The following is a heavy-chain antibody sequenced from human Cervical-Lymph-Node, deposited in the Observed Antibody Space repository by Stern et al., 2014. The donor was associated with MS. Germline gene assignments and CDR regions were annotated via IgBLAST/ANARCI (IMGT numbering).Heavy chain of an antibody. CDR1: GFAFNGYN. CDR2: ISRNSGNT. J-gene: IGHJ4*02. Sequence: VQLVPSGGGLVKPGGSLRLSCAASGFAFNGYNMDWVRQAPGKGLEWISSISRNSGNTYYSDSVKGRFTMSRDNAENSVFLQMNSLSVEDTAVYYCARGRVITRRYFEYWGQGILVTVSS. D-gene: IGHD3-16*01. CDR3: ARGRVITRRYFEY. V-gene: IGHV3-21*01.